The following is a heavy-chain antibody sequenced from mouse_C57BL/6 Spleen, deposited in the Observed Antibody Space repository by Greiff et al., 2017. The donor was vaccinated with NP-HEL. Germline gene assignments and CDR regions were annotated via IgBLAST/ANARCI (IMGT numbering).Heavy chain of an antibody. V-gene: IGHV5-17*01. CDR3: ARDSYYFYYYAMDY. D-gene: IGHD2-12*01. Sequence: EVQLVESGGGLVKPGGSLKLSCAASGFTFSDYGMHWVRQAPEKGLEWVAYISSGSSTIYYADTVKGRFTISSDNAKNTLFLQMTRLRSEDKAMYYCARDSYYFYYYAMDYWGQGTSVTVSS. J-gene: IGHJ4*01. CDR2: ISSGSSTI. CDR1: GFTFSDYG.